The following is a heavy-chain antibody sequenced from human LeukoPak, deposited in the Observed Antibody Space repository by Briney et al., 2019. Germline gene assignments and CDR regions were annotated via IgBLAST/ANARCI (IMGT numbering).Heavy chain of an antibody. Sequence: PGGSLRLSCAASGFTFSGYRMTWLRQAPGKGLEWVVSIKPDGSEKYYVDSVKGRFTIARDNAMNSLYLQMNSLRAEDTAVYYCARGSSWSFDYWGQGTLVTVSS. CDR2: IKPDGSEK. D-gene: IGHD2-15*01. J-gene: IGHJ4*02. CDR3: ARGSSWSFDY. CDR1: GFTFSGYR. V-gene: IGHV3-7*01.